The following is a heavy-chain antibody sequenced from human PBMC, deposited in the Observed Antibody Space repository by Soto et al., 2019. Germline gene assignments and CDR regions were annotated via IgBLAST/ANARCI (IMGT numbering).Heavy chain of an antibody. Sequence: QVQLVQSGAEVKKPGYSVKVSCKASGGTFSSYAISWVRQAPGQGLEWMGGIIPIFGTANYAQKFQGRVTITADESTSTAYMELSSLRSEDSAVYYCARGGYCGGDCYSTYYYGMDVWGQGTTVTVSS. D-gene: IGHD2-21*02. CDR1: GGTFSSYA. CDR3: ARGGYCGGDCYSTYYYGMDV. CDR2: IIPIFGTA. J-gene: IGHJ6*02. V-gene: IGHV1-69*12.